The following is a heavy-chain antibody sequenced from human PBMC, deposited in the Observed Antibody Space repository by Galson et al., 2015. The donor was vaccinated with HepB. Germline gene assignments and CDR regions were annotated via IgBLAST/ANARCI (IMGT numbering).Heavy chain of an antibody. Sequence: SLRLSCAASGFTFSSYSMNWVRQAPGKGLEWVSSISSSSSYIYYADSVKGRFTISRDNAKNSLYLQMNSLRAEDTAVYYCARSGDYDFWSGYYIGYYFDYWGQGTLVTVSS. CDR3: ARSGDYDFWSGYYIGYYFDY. V-gene: IGHV3-21*01. CDR1: GFTFSSYS. D-gene: IGHD3-3*01. J-gene: IGHJ4*02. CDR2: ISSSSSYI.